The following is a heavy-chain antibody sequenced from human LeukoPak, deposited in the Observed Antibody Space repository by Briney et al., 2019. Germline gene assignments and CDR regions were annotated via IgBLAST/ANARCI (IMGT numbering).Heavy chain of an antibody. CDR2: ISGSGTST. Sequence: GGSLRLSCEADGFTFTNYAMSWVRQAPGKGLEWVSTISGSGTSTYYADSWKGRFTISRDNSKNTLYMQMNSLRAEDTAVYYCAKVDTGILRRYYFDSWGQGTLLTVSS. CDR3: AKVDTGILRRYYFDS. V-gene: IGHV3-23*01. D-gene: IGHD5-18*01. CDR1: GFTFTNYA. J-gene: IGHJ4*02.